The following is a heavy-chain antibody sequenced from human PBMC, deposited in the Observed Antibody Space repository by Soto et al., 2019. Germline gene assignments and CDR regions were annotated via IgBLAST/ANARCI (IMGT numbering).Heavy chain of an antibody. CDR1: GDSVSSSSIA. CDR3: ARANWYSEY. J-gene: IGHJ4*02. Sequence: PSQTLSLTCAISGDSVSSSSIAWNWIRQSPSRGLEWLGRTYYRSKWYTEYAPSAQSRVTMSVDTSKNRVSLNLTSLTAADTAIYYCARANWYSEYWGQGTLVTVSS. CDR2: TYYRSKWYT. D-gene: IGHD7-27*01. V-gene: IGHV6-1*01.